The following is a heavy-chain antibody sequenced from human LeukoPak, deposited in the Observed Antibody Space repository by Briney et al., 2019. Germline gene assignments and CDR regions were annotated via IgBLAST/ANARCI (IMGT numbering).Heavy chain of an antibody. Sequence: TGGSLRLSCAASGFIFSSDWMHWVRQAPGKGLVWVSRINSDGTSTRYADSVKGRFTISRDNAKNTLYLQMNSLRVEDTAVYYCAREVSVDSWYNWCDPWGQGTLVTVSS. CDR2: INSDGTST. CDR1: GFIFSSDW. D-gene: IGHD3-9*01. CDR3: AREVSVDSWYNWCDP. V-gene: IGHV3-74*01. J-gene: IGHJ5*02.